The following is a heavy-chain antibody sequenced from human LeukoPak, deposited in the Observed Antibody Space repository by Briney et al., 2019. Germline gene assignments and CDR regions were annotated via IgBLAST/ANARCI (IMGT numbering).Heavy chain of an antibody. CDR1: GYTFDTYW. D-gene: IGHD1-1*01. V-gene: IGHV5-51*01. CDR2: IYPGDSDT. CDR3: ARQAATAYDYFDF. J-gene: IGHJ4*01. Sequence: GEFLKISCKGLGYTFDTYWIGWVRQMPGKGLEWMGIIYPGDSDTRYSPSFQGQVTISADKSISTAYLQWNSLQASDTAMYYCARQAATAYDYFDFWGQGTLVT.